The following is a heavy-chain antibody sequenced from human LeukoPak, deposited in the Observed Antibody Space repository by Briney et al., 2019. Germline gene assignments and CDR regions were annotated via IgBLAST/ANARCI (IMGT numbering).Heavy chain of an antibody. D-gene: IGHD1-1*01. Sequence: GGSLRLSCAASGFTFDDYAMHWVRQAPGKGLEWVSGISWNSGSIGYADSVKGRFTISRDNAKNSLYLQMNSPRAEDTALYYCAKDQTGPVDVWGQGTTVTVSS. V-gene: IGHV3-9*01. CDR2: ISWNSGSI. J-gene: IGHJ6*02. CDR1: GFTFDDYA. CDR3: AKDQTGPVDV.